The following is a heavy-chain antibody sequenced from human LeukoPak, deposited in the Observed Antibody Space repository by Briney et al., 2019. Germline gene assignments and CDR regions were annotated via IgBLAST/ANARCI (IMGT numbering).Heavy chain of an antibody. CDR2: IIPIFGTA. CDR3: ASDRYYCDSSGATDAFDI. Sequence: ASVKVSCKASGGTFSSYAISGVRQAPGQGLEWMGRIIPIFGTANYAQKFQGRVTITTDESTSTAYMELSSLRSEDTAVYYCASDRYYCDSSGATDAFDIWGQGTMVTISS. J-gene: IGHJ3*02. D-gene: IGHD3-22*01. CDR1: GGTFSSYA. V-gene: IGHV1-69*05.